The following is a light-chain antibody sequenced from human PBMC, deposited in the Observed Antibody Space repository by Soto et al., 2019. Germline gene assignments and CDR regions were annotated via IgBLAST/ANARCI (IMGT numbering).Light chain of an antibody. V-gene: IGLV1-40*01. CDR2: GNS. Sequence: QSVLTQPASVSGAPGQRVTISCTGSSSNIGAGYDVHWYQQLPGTAPKLLIYGNSNRPSGVPDRFSGSKSGTSASLAITGLQAEDEAEYYCQSYDSSLSGSVVFGGGTKLTVL. CDR1: SSNIGAGYD. CDR3: QSYDSSLSGSVV. J-gene: IGLJ2*01.